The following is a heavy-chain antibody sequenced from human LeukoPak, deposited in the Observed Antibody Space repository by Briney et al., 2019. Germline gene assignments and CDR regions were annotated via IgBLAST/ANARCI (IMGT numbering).Heavy chain of an antibody. J-gene: IGHJ4*02. V-gene: IGHV4-30-2*01. CDR1: GGSISSGGYS. CDR3: ARTSFWSGYYDY. CDR2: IYHSGST. D-gene: IGHD3-3*01. Sequence: SETLSPTCAVSGGSISSGGYSWSWIRQPPGKGLEWIGYIYHSGSTYYNPSLKSRVTISVDRSKNQFSLKLSSVTAADTAVYYCARTSFWSGYYDYWGQGTLVTVSS.